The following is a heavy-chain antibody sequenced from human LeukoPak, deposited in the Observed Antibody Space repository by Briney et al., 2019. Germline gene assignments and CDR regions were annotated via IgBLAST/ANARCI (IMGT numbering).Heavy chain of an antibody. Sequence: GGSLRLSCTASGFTFTSFSMNWVRQAPGQGLEWVSAISETGRTTYYADSVKGRFTMSRDDSKNTVYLQMNSLRAEDTAVYYCAKDVVVTARYYFDYWGQGTLVTVSS. J-gene: IGHJ4*02. CDR3: AKDVVVTARYYFDY. CDR2: ISETGRTT. V-gene: IGHV3-23*01. D-gene: IGHD2-21*02. CDR1: GFTFTSFS.